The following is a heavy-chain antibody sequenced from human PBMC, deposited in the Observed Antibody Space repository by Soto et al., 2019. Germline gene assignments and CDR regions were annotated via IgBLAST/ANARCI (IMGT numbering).Heavy chain of an antibody. V-gene: IGHV2-5*02. Sequence: QITLKESGPTLVKPTQTLTLTCTFSGFSLSTSGVGVAWIRQPPGKALEWLALIYWDDGKRYSPSLKTRLNITKDASNTQVVLTMANVDPVDTATYYCAHISAYDISTGYYPFDYWGQGSLVTV. J-gene: IGHJ4*02. CDR2: IYWDDGK. CDR3: AHISAYDISTGYYPFDY. D-gene: IGHD3-9*01. CDR1: GFSLSTSGVG.